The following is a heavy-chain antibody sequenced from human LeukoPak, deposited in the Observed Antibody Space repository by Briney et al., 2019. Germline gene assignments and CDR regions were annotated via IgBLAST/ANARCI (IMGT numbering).Heavy chain of an antibody. CDR2: IYYSGST. V-gene: IGHV4-39*01. CDR1: GGSISSSSYY. J-gene: IGHJ4*02. CDR3: ARRRYYRYTGYFDY. Sequence: SETLSLTCTVSGGSISSSSYYWGWIRQPPGKGLEWIGSIYYSGSTYYNPSLKSRVTISVDTSKNQFSLQLNSVIPEDTAVYYCARRRYYRYTGYFDYWGQGTPVIVSS. D-gene: IGHD3-9*01.